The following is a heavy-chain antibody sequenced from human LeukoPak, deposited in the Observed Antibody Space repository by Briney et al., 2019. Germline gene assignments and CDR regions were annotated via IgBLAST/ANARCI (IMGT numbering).Heavy chain of an antibody. CDR1: GFIFNNYA. Sequence: GGSLRLSCAGSGFIFNNYAMHWVRQPPGKGPEWVSGISWNSGSIDYADSVKGRFTISRDNAKNSLYLQMNSLRVEDTAFYYCAKDNRRHYTSGPNPDSLHWGQGALVTVSS. V-gene: IGHV3-9*01. CDR2: ISWNSGSI. J-gene: IGHJ4*02. CDR3: AKDNRRHYTSGPNPDSLH. D-gene: IGHD6-19*01.